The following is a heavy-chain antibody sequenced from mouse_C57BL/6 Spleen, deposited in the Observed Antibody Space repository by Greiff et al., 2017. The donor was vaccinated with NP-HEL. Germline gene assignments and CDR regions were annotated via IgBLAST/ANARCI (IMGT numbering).Heavy chain of an antibody. CDR2: INYDGSST. CDR1: GFTFSDYY. Sequence: EVKLVESEGGLVQPGSSMKLSCTASGFTFSDYYMAWVRQVPEKGLEWVANINYDGSSTYYLDSLKSRFIISRDNAKNILYLQMSSLKSEDTATYYCARDPRGDGYLYWYFDVWGTGTTVTVSS. V-gene: IGHV5-16*01. D-gene: IGHD2-3*01. CDR3: ARDPRGDGYLYWYFDV. J-gene: IGHJ1*03.